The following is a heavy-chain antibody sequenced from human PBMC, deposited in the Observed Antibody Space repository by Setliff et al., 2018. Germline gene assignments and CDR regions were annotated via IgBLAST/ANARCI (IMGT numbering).Heavy chain of an antibody. J-gene: IGHJ4*02. V-gene: IGHV4-31*03. D-gene: IGHD3-3*01. CDR3: ARRATYYNFWSGYYDY. CDR2: IYYSGST. CDR1: GGSISSGGYY. Sequence: SETLSLTCTVSGGSISSGGYYWSWIRQHPGKGLEWIGYIYYSGSTYYNPSLKSRVTISVDTSKNQFSLKLSSVTAADTAVYYCARRATYYNFWSGYYDYWGQGTPVTVS.